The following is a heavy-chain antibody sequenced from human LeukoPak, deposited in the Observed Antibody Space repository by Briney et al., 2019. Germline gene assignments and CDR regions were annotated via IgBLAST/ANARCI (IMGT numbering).Heavy chain of an antibody. D-gene: IGHD2-2*02. CDR2: IIPIFGIA. V-gene: IGHV1-69*04. CDR1: GGTFSSHA. J-gene: IGHJ4*02. CDR3: ARDSTTTSQYCSSTSCYTPFDY. Sequence: ASVKVSCKASGGTFSSHAISWVRQAPGQGLEWMGRIIPIFGIANYAQKFQGRVTITADKSTSTAYMELSSLRSEDTAVYYCARDSTTTSQYCSSTSCYTPFDYWGQATLVTVSS.